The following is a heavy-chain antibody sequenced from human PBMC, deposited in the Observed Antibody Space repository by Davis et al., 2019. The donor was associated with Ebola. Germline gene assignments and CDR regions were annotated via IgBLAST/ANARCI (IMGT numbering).Heavy chain of an antibody. CDR2: IYYSGST. CDR3: ASAYSSSTLFDY. D-gene: IGHD6-6*01. Sequence: PSETLSLTCTVSGGSISSYYWSWIRQPPGKGLEWIGYIYYSGSTNYNPSLKSRVTISVDTSKNQFSLKLSSVTAADTAVYYCASAYSSSTLFDYWGQGTLVTVSS. V-gene: IGHV4-59*01. J-gene: IGHJ4*02. CDR1: GGSISSYY.